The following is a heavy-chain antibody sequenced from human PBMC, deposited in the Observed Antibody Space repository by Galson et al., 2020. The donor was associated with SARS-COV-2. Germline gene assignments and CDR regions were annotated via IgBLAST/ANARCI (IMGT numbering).Heavy chain of an antibody. Sequence: QLGESLKISCAASGFTFNTFWMSWVRQAPGKGLEWVANINQDGSEKYYVDSVKGRFTISRDNAENSLYLQMNRLRVDDTAVYYCARDLGSGRATFYWGQGTLVTVSS. V-gene: IGHV3-7*01. CDR1: GFTFNTFW. CDR3: ARDLGSGRATFY. CDR2: INQDGSEK. J-gene: IGHJ4*02. D-gene: IGHD3-10*01.